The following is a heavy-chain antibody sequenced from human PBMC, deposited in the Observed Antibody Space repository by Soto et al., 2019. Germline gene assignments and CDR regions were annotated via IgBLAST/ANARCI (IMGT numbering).Heavy chain of an antibody. D-gene: IGHD1-26*01. CDR1: GGTFSSYA. CDR3: ARAYGSYSHSDY. Sequence: ASVKVSCKASGGTFSSYAISWVRQAPGQGLEWMGGIIPIFGTANYAQKFQGRVTITADESTSTAYMELSSLRSEDTAVYYCARAYGSYSHSDYWGQGTLVTVSS. J-gene: IGHJ4*02. CDR2: IIPIFGTA. V-gene: IGHV1-69*13.